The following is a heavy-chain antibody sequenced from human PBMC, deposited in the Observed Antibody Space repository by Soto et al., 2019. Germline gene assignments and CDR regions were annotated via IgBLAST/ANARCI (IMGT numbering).Heavy chain of an antibody. V-gene: IGHV1-69*13. CDR1: GGTFSSYA. D-gene: IGHD2-2*01. Sequence: SVKVSCKASGGTFSSYAISWVRQAPGQGLEWMGGIIPIFGTANYAQKFQGRVTITADESTSTAYMELSSLRSEDTAVYYCAIDRCISTSCFPSYCGQGSLVTVSS. J-gene: IGHJ4*02. CDR2: IIPIFGTA. CDR3: AIDRCISTSCFPSY.